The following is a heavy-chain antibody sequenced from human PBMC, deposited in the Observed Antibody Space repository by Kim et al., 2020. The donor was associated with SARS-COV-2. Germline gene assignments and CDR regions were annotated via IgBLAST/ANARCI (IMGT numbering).Heavy chain of an antibody. J-gene: IGHJ4*02. CDR3: TNSHLYCGGDCRDY. V-gene: IGHV1-24*01. CDR1: GYTLTELS. Sequence: ASVKVSCKVSGYTLTELSMHWVRQAPGKGLEWMGGFDPEDGETIYAQKFQGRVTMTEDTSTDTAYMELSSLRSEDTAVYYCTNSHLYCGGDCRDYWGQGTLVTVSS. CDR2: FDPEDGET. D-gene: IGHD2-21*02.